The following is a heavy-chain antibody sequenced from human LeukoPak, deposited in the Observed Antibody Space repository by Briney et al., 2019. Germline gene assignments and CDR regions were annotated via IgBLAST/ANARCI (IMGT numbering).Heavy chain of an antibody. V-gene: IGHV4-34*01. CDR2: INHSGSS. CDR1: GGSFSGYY. CDR3: ARASYGSGSINWFDP. Sequence: SDTQSLTCAVYGGSFSGYYWSWIRQPPGKGLEWIGEINHSGSSNYNPSLKSRVTISVDTSKNQFSLKLSSVTAADTSVYYCARASYGSGSINWFDPWGQGTLVTVSS. D-gene: IGHD3-10*01. J-gene: IGHJ5*02.